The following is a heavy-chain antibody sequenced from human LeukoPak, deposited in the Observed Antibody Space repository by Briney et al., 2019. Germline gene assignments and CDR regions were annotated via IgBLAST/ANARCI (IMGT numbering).Heavy chain of an antibody. J-gene: IGHJ4*02. CDR2: INHSGST. Sequence: PSETLSLTCAVYGGSFSGYYWSWIRQPPGKGLEWIEEINHSGSTNYNPSLKSRVTISVDTSKNQFSLKLSSVTAADTAVYYCARGQDIVVVVAATPGRYYFDYWGQGTLVTVSS. CDR3: ARGQDIVVVVAATPGRYYFDY. V-gene: IGHV4-34*01. CDR1: GGSFSGYY. D-gene: IGHD2-15*01.